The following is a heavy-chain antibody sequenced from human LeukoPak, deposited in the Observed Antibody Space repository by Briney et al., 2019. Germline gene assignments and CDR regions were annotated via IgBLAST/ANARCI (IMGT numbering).Heavy chain of an antibody. J-gene: IGHJ4*02. V-gene: IGHV4-30-4*08. D-gene: IGHD2-2*01. Sequence: PSETLSLTCTVSGGSISSGVYYCSWVRHPRGEGLEWIGYVYYSGSTYYNPSLKSRFTISVDTSKNQFSLKLSSVTAADTAVYYCARAEVVVPAAAHFDYWGQGTLVTVSS. CDR2: VYYSGST. CDR1: GGSISSGVYY. CDR3: ARAEVVVPAAAHFDY.